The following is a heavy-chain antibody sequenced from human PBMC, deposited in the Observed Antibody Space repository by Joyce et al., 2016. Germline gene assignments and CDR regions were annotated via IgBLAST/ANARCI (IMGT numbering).Heavy chain of an antibody. CDR2: IYYSGST. Sequence: QVQLQESGPGLVKPSQTLSLTCTVSGGSISSADYYGSWIRQPPGKGLECIGYIYYSGSTYYNPALKSRVTISIDTSKNQFSLKLSSVTAADTAVYYCARDGVTPRSRGAFDIWGQGTMVTVSS. CDR3: ARDGVTPRSRGAFDI. J-gene: IGHJ3*02. D-gene: IGHD3-3*01. CDR1: GGSISSADYY. V-gene: IGHV4-30-4*01.